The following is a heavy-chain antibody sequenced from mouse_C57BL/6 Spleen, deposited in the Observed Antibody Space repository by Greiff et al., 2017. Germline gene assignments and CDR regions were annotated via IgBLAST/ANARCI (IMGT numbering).Heavy chain of an antibody. J-gene: IGHJ4*01. V-gene: IGHV1-54*01. D-gene: IGHD2-5*01. Sequence: VMLVESGAELVRPGTSVTVSCKASGYAFTNYLIEWVKQRPGQGLEWIGVINPGSGGTNYNETLKGKATLTADKSSSTAYMQLSSLTSEDSAVYFCARDYSNYAMDDWGQGTSVTVSS. CDR2: INPGSGGT. CDR3: ARDYSNYAMDD. CDR1: GYAFTNYL.